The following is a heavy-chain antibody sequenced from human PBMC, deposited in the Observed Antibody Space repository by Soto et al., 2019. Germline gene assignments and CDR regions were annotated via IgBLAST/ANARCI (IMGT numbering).Heavy chain of an antibody. Sequence: PGESLKISCAASGFTFRSYGMHWVRQAPGKGLEWVAVIWYDGSNKYYADSVKGRFTISRDNCKNTLYLQMNSLRAEDTAVYYCARGLHGDSAFDYWGQGTLVTVSS. V-gene: IGHV3-33*01. CDR2: IWYDGSNK. CDR1: GFTFRSYG. D-gene: IGHD4-17*01. J-gene: IGHJ4*02. CDR3: ARGLHGDSAFDY.